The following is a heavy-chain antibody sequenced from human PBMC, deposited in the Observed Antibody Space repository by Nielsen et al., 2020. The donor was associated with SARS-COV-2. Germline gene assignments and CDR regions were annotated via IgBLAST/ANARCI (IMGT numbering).Heavy chain of an antibody. D-gene: IGHD2-2*01. CDR1: GFTFRNYE. J-gene: IGHJ3*02. V-gene: IGHV3-48*03. CDR2: ISSGGCSTI. CDR3: VRDPGVGVGEDGFDI. Sequence: GGSLRLSCAASGFTFRNYEMNWVRQAPGTGLKLLSYISSGGCSTIAYADSVRGRFTISRDNAQNALYLQMSSLRVEDTGIYYCVRDPGVGVGEDGFDIWGQGTMVTVSS.